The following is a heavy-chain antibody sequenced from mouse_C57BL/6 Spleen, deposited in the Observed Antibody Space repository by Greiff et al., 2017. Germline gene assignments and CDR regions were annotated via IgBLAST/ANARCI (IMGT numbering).Heavy chain of an antibody. CDR3: ARSNYDYEGYFDY. Sequence: VQVVESGAELVKPGASVKISCKASGYTFTDYYINWVKQRPGQGLEWIGKIGPGSGSTYYNEKFKSKATLTVDTSSSTAYMQLSSLTSEDSAVYYCARSNYDYEGYFDYWGQGTTLTVSS. D-gene: IGHD2-4*01. CDR2: IGPGSGST. J-gene: IGHJ2*01. CDR1: GYTFTDYY. V-gene: IGHV1-77*01.